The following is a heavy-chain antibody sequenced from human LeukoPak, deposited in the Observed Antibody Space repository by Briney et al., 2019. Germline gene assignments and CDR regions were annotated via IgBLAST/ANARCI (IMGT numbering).Heavy chain of an antibody. D-gene: IGHD6-19*01. CDR2: IRYDGSNK. CDR3: AKDPIAVAGRTFFDY. Sequence: GGSLRLSCAASGFTFSSYGMHWVRQAPGKGLEWVAFIRYDGSNKYDADSVKGRFTISRDNSKNTLYLQMNSLRAEDTAVYYCAKDPIAVAGRTFFDYWGQGTLVTVSS. V-gene: IGHV3-30*02. CDR1: GFTFSSYG. J-gene: IGHJ4*02.